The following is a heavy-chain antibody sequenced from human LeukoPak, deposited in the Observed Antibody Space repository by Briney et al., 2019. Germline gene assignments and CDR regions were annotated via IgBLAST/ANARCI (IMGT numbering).Heavy chain of an antibody. CDR1: GFTFSSYS. V-gene: IGHV3-21*01. D-gene: IGHD6-19*01. J-gene: IGHJ4*02. CDR3: ARAIRGWLLDY. Sequence: GGSLRLSCAASGFTFSSYSMNWVRQAPGKGLEWVSSISSSSYIYYADSVKGRFTISRDNAKNSLYLQMNSLRAEDTAVYYCARAIRGWLLDYWGQGTLVTVSS. CDR2: ISSSSYI.